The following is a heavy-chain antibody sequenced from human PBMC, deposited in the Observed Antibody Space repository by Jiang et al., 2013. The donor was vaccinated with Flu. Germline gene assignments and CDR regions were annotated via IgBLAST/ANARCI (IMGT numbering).Heavy chain of an antibody. Sequence: GSGLVKPSETLSLTCTVSGYSISSGYYWGWIRQPPGKGLEWIGSIYHSGSTYYNPSLKSRVTISVDTSKNQFSLKLSSVTAADTAVYYCARDPVGATTDWFDPWG. J-gene: IGHJ5*02. CDR1: GYSISSGYY. D-gene: IGHD1-26*01. CDR2: IYHSGST. V-gene: IGHV4-38-2*02. CDR3: ARDPVGATTDWFDP.